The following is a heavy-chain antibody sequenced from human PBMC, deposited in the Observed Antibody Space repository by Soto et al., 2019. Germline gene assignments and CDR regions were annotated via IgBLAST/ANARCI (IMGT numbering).Heavy chain of an antibody. CDR3: ARDRGPSGGPVD. Sequence: QVQLQESGPGLVKPSQTLSLTCTVSGGSISSGGYYWSWLRQHPGKGLEWIGYIYYSGSTYYNPSLKSRVTISVDSSTNRFSLKLSSVTAADTAVYFCARDRGPSGGPVDCGQGTLVAVCS. V-gene: IGHV4-31*03. J-gene: IGHJ4*02. CDR2: IYYSGST. CDR1: GGSISSGGYY. D-gene: IGHD1-26*01.